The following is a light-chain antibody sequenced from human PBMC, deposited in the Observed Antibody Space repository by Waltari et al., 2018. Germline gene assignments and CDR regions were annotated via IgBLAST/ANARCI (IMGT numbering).Light chain of an antibody. CDR3: SSYAGSINFML. CDR2: EVT. Sequence: QSALTQPPSASGSPGQSVTISCTGTGNDIGSYNYVSWYQQHPGKAPKTLIYEVTKRPSGGPDRFSGSKSGSTASLTVSGLQAEDEASYYCSSYAGSINFMLFGGGTKLTVL. CDR1: GNDIGSYNY. J-gene: IGLJ3*02. V-gene: IGLV2-8*01.